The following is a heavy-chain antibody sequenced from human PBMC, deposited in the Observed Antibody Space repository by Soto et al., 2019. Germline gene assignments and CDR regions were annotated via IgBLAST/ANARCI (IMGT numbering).Heavy chain of an antibody. J-gene: IGHJ6*02. CDR1: GYSFTSYW. CDR2: IYPGDSDT. Sequence: PGESLKISCKGSGYSFTSYWIGWVRQMPGKGLEWMGIIYPGDSDTRYSPSFQGQVTISADKSISTAYLQWSSLKASDTAMYYCARHRAGAGVDARYYYYGMDVWGQGTTVTVYS. V-gene: IGHV5-51*01. D-gene: IGHD2-15*01. CDR3: ARHRAGAGVDARYYYYGMDV.